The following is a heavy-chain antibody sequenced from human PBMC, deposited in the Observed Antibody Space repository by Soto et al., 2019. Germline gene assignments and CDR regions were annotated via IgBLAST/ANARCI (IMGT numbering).Heavy chain of an antibody. D-gene: IGHD2-2*01. J-gene: IGHJ4*02. CDR3: ATGEPDIVLVPAATLFR. CDR1: GGSISGSSFY. Sequence: PSETLSLTCTVSGGSISGSSFYWGWIRQPPGKGLEWIGSIYYSGSTYYNPSLKSRVTISVDTSKNQVSLMLTSVTAADTAVYYCATGEPDIVLVPAATLFRWGQGILVTVSS. V-gene: IGHV4-39*01. CDR2: IYYSGST.